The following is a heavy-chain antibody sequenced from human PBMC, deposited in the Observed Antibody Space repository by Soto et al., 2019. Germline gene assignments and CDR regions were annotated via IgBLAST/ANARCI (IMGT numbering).Heavy chain of an antibody. J-gene: IGHJ4*02. CDR1: GFTFTSSA. D-gene: IGHD1-7*01. CDR3: AAARLETGTTLLDY. CDR2: IVVGSGNT. V-gene: IGHV1-58*01. Sequence: QMQLVQSGPEVKKPGTSVKVSCKASGFTFTSSAVQWVRQARGQRLEWIGWIVVGSGNTNYAQKFQERVTITRDMSTSTAYMELSSLRSEDTAVYYCAAARLETGTTLLDYWGQGTLVTVSS.